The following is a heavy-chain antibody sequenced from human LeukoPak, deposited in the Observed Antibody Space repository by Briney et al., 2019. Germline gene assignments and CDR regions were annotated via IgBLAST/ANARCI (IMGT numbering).Heavy chain of an antibody. J-gene: IGHJ4*02. CDR2: ISAYNGNT. CDR1: GYTFTSYG. D-gene: IGHD2-8*01. CDR3: ARDRYCTNGVCYTRAPPFHY. V-gene: IGHV1-18*01. Sequence: ASVNVSCKASGYTFTSYGISWVRQAPGQGLEWMGWISAYNGNTNYAQKLQGRVTMTTDTSTSTAYMELRSVRSDDTAVYYCARDRYCTNGVCYTRAPPFHYWGQGTLVTVSS.